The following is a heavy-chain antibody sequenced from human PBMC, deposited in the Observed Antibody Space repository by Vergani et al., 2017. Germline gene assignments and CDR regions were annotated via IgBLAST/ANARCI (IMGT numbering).Heavy chain of an antibody. D-gene: IGHD6-19*01. CDR2: IKQDGSEK. CDR1: GFTFSSYW. J-gene: IGHJ2*01. V-gene: IGHV3-7*01. Sequence: EVQLVESGGGLVQPGGSLRLSCAASGFTFSSYWMSWVRQAPGKGREWVANIKQDGSEKYYVDSVKGRFTISRDNAKNSLYLQMNSLRAEDTAVYYCARHRKLAVAGYFYWYFDLWGRGTLVTVSS. CDR3: ARHRKLAVAGYFYWYFDL.